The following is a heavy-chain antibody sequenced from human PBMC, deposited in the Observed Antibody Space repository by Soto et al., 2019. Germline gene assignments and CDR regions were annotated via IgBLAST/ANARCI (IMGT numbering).Heavy chain of an antibody. Sequence: EVQLVESGGGLVQPGESLRLSCAASGFTFSNSWMSWVRQAPGKGLEWVANIKEDGSEKDYVEPVKGRFTITRDNAKNSLYLQMNNLRAEDTAVYFCTRKRFGMDVWGQGTTVTVSS. CDR1: GFTFSNSW. J-gene: IGHJ6*02. V-gene: IGHV3-7*03. CDR3: TRKRFGMDV. CDR2: IKEDGSEK.